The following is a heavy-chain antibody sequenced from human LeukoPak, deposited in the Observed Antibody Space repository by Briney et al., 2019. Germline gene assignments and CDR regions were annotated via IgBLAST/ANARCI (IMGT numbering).Heavy chain of an antibody. Sequence: ASVKVSCKVSGYTLSELSMHWVRQAPGKGPEWMGGFDPEDGETIYAQKFQGRVTMTEDTSTDTAYMELSSLRSEDTAVYYCVTDPGGYWGQGTLVTVSS. CDR1: GYTLSELS. D-gene: IGHD4-23*01. V-gene: IGHV1-24*01. J-gene: IGHJ4*02. CDR3: VTDPGGY. CDR2: FDPEDGET.